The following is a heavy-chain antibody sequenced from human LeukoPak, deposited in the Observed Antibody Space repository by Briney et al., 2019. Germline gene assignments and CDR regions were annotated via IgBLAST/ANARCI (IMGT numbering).Heavy chain of an antibody. D-gene: IGHD2-2*02. V-gene: IGHV1-18*01. CDR1: GYTFTSYG. CDR2: ISAYNGNT. J-gene: IGHJ4*02. CDR3: ARDRYCSSTSCYKHSDY. Sequence: ASVKVSCKASGYTFTSYGISWVRQAPGQGLEWMGWISAYNGNTNYAQKLHGTVTMTTDTSTSTAYVELRSLRSDDTAVYYCARDRYCSSTSCYKHSDYWGQGTLVTVSS.